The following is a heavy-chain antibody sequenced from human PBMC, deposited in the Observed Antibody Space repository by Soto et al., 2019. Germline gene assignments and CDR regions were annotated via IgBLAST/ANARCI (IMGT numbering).Heavy chain of an antibody. J-gene: IGHJ3*02. CDR1: GFTFSSYS. Sequence: EVQLVESGGGLVKPGGSLRLSCAASGFTFSSYSVNWVRQAPGKGLEWVSSISSSSSYIYYADSVKGRFTISRDNAKNSLYLQMNSLRAEDTAVYYCARAGAAAGSDAFDIWGQGTMVTVSS. V-gene: IGHV3-21*01. CDR2: ISSSSSYI. CDR3: ARAGAAAGSDAFDI. D-gene: IGHD6-13*01.